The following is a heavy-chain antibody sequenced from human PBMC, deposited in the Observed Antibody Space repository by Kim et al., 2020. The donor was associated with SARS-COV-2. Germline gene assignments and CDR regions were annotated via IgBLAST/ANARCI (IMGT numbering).Heavy chain of an antibody. CDR1: GGSISSGSYY. Sequence: SETLSLTCTVSGGSISSGSYYWSWIRQPAGKGLEWIGRIYTSGSTNYNPSLKSRVTISVDTSKNQFSLKLSSVTAADTAVYYCARAQVRGVIITPRRGWFDPWGQGTLVTVSS. CDR3: ARAQVRGVIITPRRGWFDP. V-gene: IGHV4-61*02. D-gene: IGHD3-10*01. J-gene: IGHJ5*02. CDR2: IYTSGST.